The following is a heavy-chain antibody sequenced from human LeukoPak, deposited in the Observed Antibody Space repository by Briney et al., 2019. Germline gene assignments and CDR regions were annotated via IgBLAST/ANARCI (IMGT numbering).Heavy chain of an antibody. Sequence: PGGSLRLSCAASGFTFSSYSMNWVRQAPGKGLEWVSSISSSSSYIYYADSVKGRFTISRDNAKNSLYLQMNSLRAEDTAVYYCARESGLHYYYLDVWGKGTTVTVSS. CDR2: ISSSSSYI. CDR1: GFTFSSYS. CDR3: ARESGLHYYYLDV. V-gene: IGHV3-21*01. J-gene: IGHJ6*03. D-gene: IGHD3-10*01.